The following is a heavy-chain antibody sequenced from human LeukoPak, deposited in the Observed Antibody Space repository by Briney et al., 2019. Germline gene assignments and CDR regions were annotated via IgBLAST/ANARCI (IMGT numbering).Heavy chain of an antibody. V-gene: IGHV3-74*01. CDR2: INGDGSST. J-gene: IGHJ4*02. Sequence: GGSLRLSCAASGFTFSSYWMYWVRQAPGKGLVWASRINGDGSSTTYADSVQGRFTISRDNAKNTLYLQMNSLRAEDTAVYYCVDGYNWNYWGQGTLVTVSS. CDR1: GFTFSSYW. CDR3: VDGYNWNY. D-gene: IGHD5-24*01.